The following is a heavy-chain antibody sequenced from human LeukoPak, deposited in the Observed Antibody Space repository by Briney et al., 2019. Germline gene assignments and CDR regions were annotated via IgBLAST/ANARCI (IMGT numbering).Heavy chain of an antibody. Sequence: ASVKVSCKASGYTFTTYGISWVRQAPGQGLEWMGWISAYNGNTNYAQKLQGRVTMTTDTSTSTAHMELRGLRSDDTAVYYCARTAPGTSPGGYYYYMDVWGTGTTVTVSS. V-gene: IGHV1-18*01. CDR2: ISAYNGNT. CDR1: GYTFTTYG. CDR3: ARTAPGTSPGGYYYYMDV. D-gene: IGHD1/OR15-1a*01. J-gene: IGHJ6*03.